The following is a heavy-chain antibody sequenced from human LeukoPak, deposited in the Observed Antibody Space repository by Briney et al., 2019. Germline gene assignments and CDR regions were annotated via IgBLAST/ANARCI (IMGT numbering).Heavy chain of an antibody. CDR3: ARCGGDCYSFDY. CDR2: IYYSGST. D-gene: IGHD2-21*02. J-gene: IGHJ4*02. Sequence: PSETLSLTCTVSGGPISSGGYYWSWIRQHPGKGLEWIGYIYYSGSTYYNPSLKSRVTISVDTSKNQFSLKLSSVTAADTAVYYCARCGGDCYSFDYWGQGTLVTVSS. CDR1: GGPISSGGYY. V-gene: IGHV4-31*03.